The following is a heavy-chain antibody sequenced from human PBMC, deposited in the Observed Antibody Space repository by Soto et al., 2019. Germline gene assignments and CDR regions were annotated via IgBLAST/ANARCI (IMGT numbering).Heavy chain of an antibody. J-gene: IGHJ3*02. CDR2: ISSSSSTI. Sequence: GGSLRLSCAASGFTFSSYSMNWVRQAPGKGLEWVSYISSSSSTIYYADSVKGRFTISRDNAKNSLYLQMNSLRDEDTAVYYCARDSPTTGTTDAFDIWGQGTMVTVSS. CDR3: ARDSPTTGTTDAFDI. CDR1: GFTFSSYS. V-gene: IGHV3-48*02. D-gene: IGHD1-1*01.